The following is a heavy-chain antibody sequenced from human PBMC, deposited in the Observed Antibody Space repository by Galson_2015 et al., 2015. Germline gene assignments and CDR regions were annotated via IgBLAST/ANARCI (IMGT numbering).Heavy chain of an antibody. D-gene: IGHD2-8*01. J-gene: IGHJ4*02. CDR3: AKELMGGTNFDY. CDR2: INPNDGAT. CDR1: GYSFTSYH. V-gene: IGHV1-46*01. Sequence: SVKVSCKASGYSFTSYHVHWVRQAPGQGLEWMGIINPNDGATSYAQTFQGRVTMTRDTSTSTVYMELSSLRSEDTAIYYCAKELMGGTNFDYWGLGTLVTVSS.